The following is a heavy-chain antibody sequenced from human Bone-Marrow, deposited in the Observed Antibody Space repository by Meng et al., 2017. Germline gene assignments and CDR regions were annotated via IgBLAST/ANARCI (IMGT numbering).Heavy chain of an antibody. CDR1: GFSLSTSGVG. V-gene: IGHV2-5*02. CDR3: AHIYSYYDFWSGRKYYFDY. D-gene: IGHD3-3*01. J-gene: IGHJ4*02. CDR2: IYWDDDK. Sequence: SGPTLVKPTQTLTLTCTFSGFSLSTSGVGVGWIRQPPGKALEWLALIYWDDDKRYSPSLKSRLTITKNSSKNQVVLTMTNMDPVDTATYCCAHIYSYYDFWSGRKYYFDYWGQGTLVTVSS.